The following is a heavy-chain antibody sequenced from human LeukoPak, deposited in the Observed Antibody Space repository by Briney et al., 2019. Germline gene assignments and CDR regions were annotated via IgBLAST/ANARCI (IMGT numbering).Heavy chain of an antibody. CDR3: AKGACSGGSCYPETGYDY. CDR1: GFTFSSYA. Sequence: PGGSLRLSCAASGFTFSSYAMSWVRQAPGKGLEWVSAISGSGGSTYYADSVKGRFTISRDNSKNSLYLQMNSLRVEDTAVYYCAKGACSGGSCYPETGYDYWGQGTLVTVSS. D-gene: IGHD2-15*01. V-gene: IGHV3-23*01. CDR2: ISGSGGST. J-gene: IGHJ4*02.